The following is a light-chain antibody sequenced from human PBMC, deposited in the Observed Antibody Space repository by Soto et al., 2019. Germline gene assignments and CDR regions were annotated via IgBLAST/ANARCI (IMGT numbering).Light chain of an antibody. CDR1: QSLSSSF. CDR2: GAS. V-gene: IGKV3-20*01. CDR3: HQFATTRS. Sequence: EIVLTQSPGTLSLSPGQRATLSCRASQSLSSSFLAWYQQKPGQAPRLINYGASSRAAGIPDRFSGSGSGTDFTLTISSLEPEDFAVYYCHQFATTRSFGQGTKVDMK. J-gene: IGKJ1*01.